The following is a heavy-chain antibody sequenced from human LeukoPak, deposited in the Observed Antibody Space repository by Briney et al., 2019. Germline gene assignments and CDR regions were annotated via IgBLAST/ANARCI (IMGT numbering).Heavy chain of an antibody. D-gene: IGHD3-10*01. CDR2: INPNSGGT. CDR1: GYTFTGYY. CDR3: ARDLDYYGSGKPYGMDV. Sequence: ASVKVSCKASGYTFTGYYMHWVRQAPGQGLEWMGWINPNSGGTNYAQKFQGWVTMTRDASISTAYMGLSRLRSDDTAVYYCARDLDYYGSGKPYGMDVWGQGTTVTVSS. J-gene: IGHJ6*02. V-gene: IGHV1-2*04.